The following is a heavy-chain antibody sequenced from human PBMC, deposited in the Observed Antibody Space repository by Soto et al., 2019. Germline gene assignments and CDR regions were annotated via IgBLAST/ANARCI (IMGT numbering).Heavy chain of an antibody. Sequence: GGSLRLSCAASGFTFNRYSMNWVRQAPGKGLEWVSSISSTTNYIYYGDSMKGRFTISRDNAKNSLYLEMNSLRAEDTAVYYCARESEDLTSNFDYWGQGTLVTVSS. J-gene: IGHJ4*02. CDR1: GFTFNRYS. CDR3: ARESEDLTSNFDY. CDR2: ISSTTNYI. V-gene: IGHV3-21*06.